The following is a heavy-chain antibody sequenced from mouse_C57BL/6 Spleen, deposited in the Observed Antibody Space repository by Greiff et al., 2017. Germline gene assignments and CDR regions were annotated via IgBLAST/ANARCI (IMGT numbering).Heavy chain of an antibody. CDR3: TSGDYYGSRKDWDFGV. Sequence: EVMLVESGEGLVKPGGSLKLSCAASGFTFSSYAMSWVRQTPEKRLEWVAYISSGGDYIYYADTVKGRFTISRDNARNTLYLQMSSLKSEDTAMYYCTSGDYYGSRKDWDFGVWGTGTTVTVSS. D-gene: IGHD1-1*01. CDR1: GFTFSSYA. J-gene: IGHJ1*03. V-gene: IGHV5-9-1*02. CDR2: ISSGGDYI.